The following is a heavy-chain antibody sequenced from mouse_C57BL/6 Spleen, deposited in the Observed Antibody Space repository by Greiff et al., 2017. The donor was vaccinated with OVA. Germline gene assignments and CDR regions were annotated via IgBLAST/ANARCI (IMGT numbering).Heavy chain of an antibody. V-gene: IGHV1-63*01. CDR2: IYPGGGYT. D-gene: IGHD2-13*01. J-gene: IGHJ2*01. CDR1: GYSFTNYW. Sequence: QVQLQQSGAVLVRPGTSVKMSCNASGYSFTNYWIGWVQQRPGHGLEWIGDIYPGGGYTNYNEKFKGKATLTADKSSSTAYMQFSSLTSEDSAIYYWARESDDPYFDYWGQGTTLTVSS. CDR3: ARESDDPYFDY.